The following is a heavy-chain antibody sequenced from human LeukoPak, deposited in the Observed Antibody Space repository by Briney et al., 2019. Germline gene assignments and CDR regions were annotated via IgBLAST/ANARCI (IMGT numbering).Heavy chain of an antibody. D-gene: IGHD2-15*01. CDR2: IYYSGST. CDR1: GGSISSSSYY. V-gene: IGHV4-39*01. CDR3: ARRRMEAVLDY. J-gene: IGHJ4*02. Sequence: ASETLSLTCTVSGGSISSSSYYWGWIRQPPGKELEWIGTIYYSGSTYYNPSLKSRVTISVDTSKNQFSLKLSSVTAADTAVYYCARRRMEAVLDYWGQGTLVTVSS.